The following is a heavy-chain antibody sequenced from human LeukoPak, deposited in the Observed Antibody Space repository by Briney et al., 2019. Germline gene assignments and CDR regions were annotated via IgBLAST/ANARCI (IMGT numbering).Heavy chain of an antibody. J-gene: IGHJ2*01. Sequence: PSETLSLTCTVPGASISSYYWSWIRQPPGKGPEWIGYFSTSGGTNYNPSLKGRVTLSVDSSKNQFSLNLTSVTAADTAVYYCARPGGARRPDWYFDLWGRGTLVTVSS. D-gene: IGHD6-6*01. CDR3: ARPGGARRPDWYFDL. CDR2: FSTSGGT. CDR1: GASISSYY. V-gene: IGHV4-4*09.